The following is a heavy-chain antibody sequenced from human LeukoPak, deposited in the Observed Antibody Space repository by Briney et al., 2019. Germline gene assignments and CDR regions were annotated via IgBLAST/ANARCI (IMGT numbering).Heavy chain of an antibody. CDR3: ARAFYYDSGSYYGHFDY. Sequence: PGGSLRLSCAASGFTFSDYYMSWIRQAPGKGLEWVSYISSSSSYTNYADSVKGRFTISRDNAKNSLYLQMNSLRAEDTAVYYCARAFYYDSGSYYGHFDYWGRGTLVTVSS. CDR2: ISSSSSYT. D-gene: IGHD3-10*01. J-gene: IGHJ4*02. V-gene: IGHV3-11*05. CDR1: GFTFSDYY.